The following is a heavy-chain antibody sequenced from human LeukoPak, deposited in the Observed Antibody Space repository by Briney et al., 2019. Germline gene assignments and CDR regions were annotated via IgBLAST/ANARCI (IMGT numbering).Heavy chain of an antibody. V-gene: IGHV3-21*01. CDR2: ISSSSSYI. Sequence: GGSLRLSCAASGFSFSIYFMNWVRQAPGKGLEWVSSISSSSSYIYYADSVKGRFTISRDNAKNSLYLQMNSLRAEDTAVYYCARLSTSDAFDIWGQGTMVTVSS. D-gene: IGHD5/OR15-5a*01. CDR1: GFSFSIYF. J-gene: IGHJ3*02. CDR3: ARLSTSDAFDI.